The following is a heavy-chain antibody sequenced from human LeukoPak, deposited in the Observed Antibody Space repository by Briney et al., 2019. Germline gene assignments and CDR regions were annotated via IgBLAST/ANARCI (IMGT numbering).Heavy chain of an antibody. CDR3: ARDLGYSSSWFSWFDP. CDR2: IKQDGSEK. D-gene: IGHD6-6*01. V-gene: IGHV3-7*01. J-gene: IGHJ5*02. CDR1: GFTFSSYW. Sequence: PGGSLRLSCAASGFTFSSYWMSWVRQAPGKGLEWVAKIKQDGSEKYYVDSVKGRFTISRDNAKNSLYLQMNSLRAEDTAVYYCARDLGYSSSWFSWFDPWGQGTLVTVSS.